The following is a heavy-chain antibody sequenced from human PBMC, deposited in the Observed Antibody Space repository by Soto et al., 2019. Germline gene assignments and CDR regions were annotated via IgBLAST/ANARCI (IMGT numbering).Heavy chain of an antibody. Sequence: QVQLVQSGAEVKKPGSSVKVSCKASGGTFSSYAISWVRQAPGQGLEWMGGIIPIFGTANYAQKFPGRVTITADEATSTAYMELSSLRSEDTAVYYCARARAIVVVPAAIDYYYGMDVWGQGTTVTVSS. V-gene: IGHV1-69*01. CDR2: IIPIFGTA. CDR1: GGTFSSYA. J-gene: IGHJ6*02. D-gene: IGHD2-2*01. CDR3: ARARAIVVVPAAIDYYYGMDV.